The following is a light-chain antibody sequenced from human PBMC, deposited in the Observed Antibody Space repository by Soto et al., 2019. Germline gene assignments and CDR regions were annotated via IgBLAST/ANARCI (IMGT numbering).Light chain of an antibody. CDR1: SSDVGGYNY. CDR3: SSYTSSSTLLYV. Sequence: QSALTQPASVSGSPGQSITISCTGTSSDVGGYNYVSWYQQHPGKAPKVMIYDVSNRPSGVSNRFSGSKSGNTASLTISGLQAEEEADYYCSSYTSSSTLLYVFGTGTKVTVL. V-gene: IGLV2-14*01. J-gene: IGLJ1*01. CDR2: DVS.